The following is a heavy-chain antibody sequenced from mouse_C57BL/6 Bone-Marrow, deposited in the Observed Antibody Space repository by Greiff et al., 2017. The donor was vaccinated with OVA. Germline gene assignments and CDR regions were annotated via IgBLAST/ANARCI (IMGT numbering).Heavy chain of an antibody. CDR2: ISYDGSN. CDR1: GYSITSGYY. V-gene: IGHV3-6*01. D-gene: IGHD1-1*01. Sequence: EVQLVESGPGLVKPSQSLSLTCSVTGYSITSGYYWNWIRQFPGNKLEWMGYISYDGSNNYNPSLKNRISITRDTSKNQFFLKLNSVTTEDTATYYCARDRTTVRYFDVWGTGTTVTVSS. CDR3: ARDRTTVRYFDV. J-gene: IGHJ1*03.